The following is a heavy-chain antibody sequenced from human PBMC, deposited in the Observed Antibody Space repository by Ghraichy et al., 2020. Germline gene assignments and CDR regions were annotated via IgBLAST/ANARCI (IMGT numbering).Heavy chain of an antibody. CDR3: VRGCSGGSCYRYYYYYGMDV. J-gene: IGHJ6*02. V-gene: IGHV4-34*01. CDR1: GGSFRGYY. CDR2: INHSGST. D-gene: IGHD2-15*01. Sequence: SETMSLTCAVYGGSFRGYYWSWIRQPPGKGLEWIGEINHSGSTNYNPSLKSRVTISVDTSKNQFSLKLSSVTAADTAVYYCVRGCSGGSCYRYYYYYGMDVWGQGTTVTVSS.